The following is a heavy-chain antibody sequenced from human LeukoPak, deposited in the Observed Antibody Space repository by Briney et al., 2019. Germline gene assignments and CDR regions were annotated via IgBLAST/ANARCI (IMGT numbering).Heavy chain of an antibody. V-gene: IGHV3-11*04. CDR2: ISSSGSTI. D-gene: IGHD6-13*01. CDR1: GFTFSDYY. Sequence: GGSLRLSCAASGFTFSDYYMSWIRQAPGKGLEWVSYISSSGSTIYYADSVKGRFTISRDNAKNSLYLQMNSLRAEDTAAYYCARDGAYSSSWGVFDYWGQGTLVTVSS. CDR3: ARDGAYSSSWGVFDY. J-gene: IGHJ4*02.